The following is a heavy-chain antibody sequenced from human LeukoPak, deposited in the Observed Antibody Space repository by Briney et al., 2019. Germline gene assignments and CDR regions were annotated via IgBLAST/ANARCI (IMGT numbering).Heavy chain of an antibody. CDR1: GGSISSYY. J-gene: IGHJ4*02. CDR2: IYYSGSA. D-gene: IGHD4-11*01. CDR3: ARGPNYSNSYDY. V-gene: IGHV4-59*01. Sequence: NPSETLSLTCTVSGGSISSYYWSWIRQPPGKGLEWIGYIYYSGSAYYNPSLKSRVTISVDTSKNQFSLKLRSVTAADTAVYYCARGPNYSNSYDYWGQGTLVTVSS.